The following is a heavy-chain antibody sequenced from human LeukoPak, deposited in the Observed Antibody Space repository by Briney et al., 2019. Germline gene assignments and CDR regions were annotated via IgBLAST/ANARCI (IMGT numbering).Heavy chain of an antibody. CDR1: GFTFSSYG. D-gene: IGHD3-16*01. Sequence: GGSLILSCVASGFTFSSYGMSWVRQAPGKGLEWVSAISGSDDSTYYADSVRGRFTISRDVSKNTLFLQMNSLRAEDTALYYCTKAKYYHFDYWGQGTLVTVSS. J-gene: IGHJ4*02. V-gene: IGHV3-23*01. CDR2: ISGSDDST. CDR3: TKAKYYHFDY.